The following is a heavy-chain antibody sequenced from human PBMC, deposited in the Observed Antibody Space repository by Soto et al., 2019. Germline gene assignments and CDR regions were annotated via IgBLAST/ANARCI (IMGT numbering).Heavy chain of an antibody. CDR1: VGSISSGGYS. D-gene: IGHD5-12*01. V-gene: IGHV4-30-2*01. CDR3: ARYDSGYDDSGYFDY. Sequence: TLSLTCAVSVGSISSGGYSWSWIRQPPGKGLEWIGYIYHSGSTYYNPSLKSRVTISVDRYKNQFSLKLSSVTAADTAVYYCARYDSGYDDSGYFDYWGQGTLVTVSS. J-gene: IGHJ4*02. CDR2: IYHSGST.